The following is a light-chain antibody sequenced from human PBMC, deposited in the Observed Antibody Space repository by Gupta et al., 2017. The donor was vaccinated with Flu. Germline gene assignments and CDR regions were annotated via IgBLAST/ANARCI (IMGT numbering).Light chain of an antibody. V-gene: IGKV1-17*01. CDR2: GAS. Sequence: GDRVTIICRESQGIRDRLDWYQQKPGKAPKRLIYGASTLESGVPSRFSGSGSGTDFSLTINSLQSEDLATYYCLQHNDYPWTFGQGTKVEIK. CDR1: QGIRDR. CDR3: LQHNDYPWT. J-gene: IGKJ1*01.